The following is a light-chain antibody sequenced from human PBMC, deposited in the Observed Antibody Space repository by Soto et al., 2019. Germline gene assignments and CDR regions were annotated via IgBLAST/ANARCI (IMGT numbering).Light chain of an antibody. Sequence: EIVMTQSPATLSVSPGERATLSCRASQSVSSNLAWYQQKPGQGPRLLIYGASTRATGIPARFSGSGSGTEFTLTISSLQSEDFAVYYCQQYNNWLSFGQGTKLEIK. CDR3: QQYNNWLS. J-gene: IGKJ2*01. V-gene: IGKV3-15*01. CDR1: QSVSSN. CDR2: GAS.